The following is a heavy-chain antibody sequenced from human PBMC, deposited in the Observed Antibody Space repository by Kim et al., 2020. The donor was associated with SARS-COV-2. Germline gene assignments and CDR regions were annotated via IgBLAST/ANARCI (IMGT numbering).Heavy chain of an antibody. CDR3: ARASRAPVTTVVYWYFDL. CDR2: IIPILGTA. V-gene: IGHV1-69*04. CDR1: GGTFSSYA. J-gene: IGHJ2*01. D-gene: IGHD4-17*01. Sequence: SVKVSCKASGGTFSSYAISWVRQAPGQGLEWMGRIIPILGTANYAQKFQGRVTITADKSTSTAYMELSSLRSEDTAVYYCARASRAPVTTVVYWYFDLWGRGTLVTVSS.